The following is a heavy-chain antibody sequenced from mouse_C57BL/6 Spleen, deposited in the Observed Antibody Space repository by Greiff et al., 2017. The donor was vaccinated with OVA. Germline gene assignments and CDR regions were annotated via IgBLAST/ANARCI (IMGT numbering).Heavy chain of an antibody. CDR2: IDPSDSYT. V-gene: IGHV1-59*01. Sequence: QVQLQQPGAELVRPGTSVKLSCKASGYTFTSYWMHWVKQRPGPGLEWIGVIDPSDSYTNYNQKFKGKATMTVEPSSSTSYMQLSSLTSEDAAVYCCARADYYDYARAMDYWGQGTSVTVSS. CDR3: ARADYYDYARAMDY. CDR1: GYTFTSYW. D-gene: IGHD2-4*01. J-gene: IGHJ4*01.